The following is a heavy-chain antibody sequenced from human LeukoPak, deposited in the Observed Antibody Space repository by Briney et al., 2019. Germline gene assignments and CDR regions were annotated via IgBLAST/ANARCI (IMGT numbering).Heavy chain of an antibody. CDR2: MNPNSGNT. CDR3: AREDSSSWSSGFDY. CDR1: GYTFASYD. D-gene: IGHD6-13*01. V-gene: IGHV1-8*01. Sequence: ASVKVSCKASGYTFASYDINWVRQATGQGLEWMGWMNPNSGNTGYAQKFQGRVTMTRNTSISTAYMELSSLRSEDTAVYYCAREDSSSWSSGFDYWGQGTLVTVSS. J-gene: IGHJ4*02.